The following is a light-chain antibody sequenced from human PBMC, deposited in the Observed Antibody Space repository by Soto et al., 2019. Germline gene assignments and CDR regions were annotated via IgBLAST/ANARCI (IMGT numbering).Light chain of an antibody. Sequence: QSVLTQPRSVSAAPGQKVTSSCSGSSSNIGNNYVSWYQQLPGTAPKLLIYENNKRPSGIPDRFSGSKSGTSATLGITGLQTGDEADYYCGTWDSSLSLYVFGTGTKLTVL. J-gene: IGLJ1*01. V-gene: IGLV1-51*02. CDR1: SSNIGNNY. CDR3: GTWDSSLSLYV. CDR2: ENN.